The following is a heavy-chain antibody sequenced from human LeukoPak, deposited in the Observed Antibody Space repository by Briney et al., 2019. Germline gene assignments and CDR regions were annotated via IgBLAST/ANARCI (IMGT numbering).Heavy chain of an antibody. J-gene: IGHJ4*02. CDR2: INPSGGSS. D-gene: IGHD4-17*01. V-gene: IGHV1-46*01. CDR1: GYTFTSYY. Sequence: ASVKVSCKASGYTFTSYYMHWVRQAPGQGLEWMGIINPSGGSSSYAQKFQGRVTMTRDMSTSTVYMELSSLRSEDTAVYYCARRDGDYYYGDWGQGTLVTVSS. CDR3: ARRDGDYYYGD.